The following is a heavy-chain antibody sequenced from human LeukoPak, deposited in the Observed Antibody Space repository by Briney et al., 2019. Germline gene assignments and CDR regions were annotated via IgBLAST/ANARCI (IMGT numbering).Heavy chain of an antibody. Sequence: GGSLRLSCAASGFTFSSYGMHWVRQAPGKGLEWVAFVRYDGSNKYYADSVKGRFTISRDNSKNTLYLQMNSLRAEDTAVYYCAKAANPPGIAAAGIAPNDYWGQGTLVTVSS. V-gene: IGHV3-30*02. CDR2: VRYDGSNK. CDR3: AKAANPPGIAAAGIAPNDY. CDR1: GFTFSSYG. J-gene: IGHJ4*02. D-gene: IGHD6-13*01.